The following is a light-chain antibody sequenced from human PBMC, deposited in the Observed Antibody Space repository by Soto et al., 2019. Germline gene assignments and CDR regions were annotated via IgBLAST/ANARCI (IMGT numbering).Light chain of an antibody. J-gene: IGLJ1*01. CDR2: DDN. CDR1: NIGIRS. CDR3: QVWDSSSDNNV. V-gene: IGLV3-21*02. Sequence: YELTQPPSVSVAPGQTARIPCGGDNIGIRSVHWYQQKPGQAPVVVVYDDNDRPSGIPERFSGSNSGNTATLTINRVEAGDEADYYCQVWDSSSDNNVFGTGTKVTVL.